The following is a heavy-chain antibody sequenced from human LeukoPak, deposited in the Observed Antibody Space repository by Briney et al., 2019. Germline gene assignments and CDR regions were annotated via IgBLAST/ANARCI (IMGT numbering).Heavy chain of an antibody. Sequence: PGGSLRLSCSASGFSSNSHWMTWVRQAPGRGLEWVANIKEDGSEKYYVDSVKGRFTISRDNAKNSLYLQMNSLRAEDTAVYYCARGEHSSFDYWGQGTLVTVSS. CDR1: GFSSNSHW. CDR3: ARGEHSSFDY. V-gene: IGHV3-7*01. J-gene: IGHJ4*02. D-gene: IGHD6-6*01. CDR2: IKEDGSEK.